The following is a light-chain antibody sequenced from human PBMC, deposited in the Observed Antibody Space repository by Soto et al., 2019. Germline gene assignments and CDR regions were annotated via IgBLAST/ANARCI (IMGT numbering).Light chain of an antibody. V-gene: IGKV3-11*01. Sequence: EIVLTQSPATLSLSPGERDTLSCRASQSVSSYLAWSQQKPGQAPRLLIYDASNRATRIPARFSGSGSGTDFTLTISSLEPEDFAVYYCQQRSNWPTFGPGTKGDIK. CDR2: DAS. CDR1: QSVSSY. CDR3: QQRSNWPT. J-gene: IGKJ3*01.